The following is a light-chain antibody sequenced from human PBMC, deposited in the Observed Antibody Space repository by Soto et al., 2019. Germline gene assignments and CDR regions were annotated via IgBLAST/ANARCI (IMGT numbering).Light chain of an antibody. J-gene: IGKJ1*01. CDR1: QSISIC. CDR3: QQYNSYTWT. CDR2: KAS. V-gene: IGKV1-5*03. Sequence: VQMTQSPSTFSASIGDRVTITCRTSQSISICLAWYQQKPGKAPKLLIYKASSLESGVPSRFSGSGSGTEFTLTISSLQPDDFATYYCQQYNSYTWTFGHGTKVDI.